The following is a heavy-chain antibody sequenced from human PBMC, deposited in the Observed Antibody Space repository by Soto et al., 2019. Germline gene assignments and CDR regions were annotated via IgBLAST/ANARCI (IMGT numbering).Heavy chain of an antibody. D-gene: IGHD7-27*01. J-gene: IGHJ4*02. CDR3: AKNWNWGSLVH. CDR1: GGSISSSTYY. V-gene: IGHV4-61*05. CDR2: IYYGGST. Sequence: SETLSLTCTVSGGSISSSTYYWGWMRQSPGKGLEWIGFIYYGGSTNYNPSLKSRVTISVDTPKNQFSLKLSSVTVAYTVVYYCAKNWNWGSLVHWGQGTLVTVSS.